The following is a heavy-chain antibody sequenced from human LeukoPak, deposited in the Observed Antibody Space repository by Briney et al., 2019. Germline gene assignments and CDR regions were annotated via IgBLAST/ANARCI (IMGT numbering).Heavy chain of an antibody. V-gene: IGHV3-30*18. CDR1: GFTLSSYG. CDR3: AKDSLRWSYFYYGMDV. D-gene: IGHD4-23*01. CDR2: ISYAGSNK. Sequence: GGSLRLSCAASGFTLSSYGMHWVRQAPGKGLEWVAVISYAGSNKYYVDSVKGRFTISRDNSKNTLYLQMNSLRAEDTAVYYCAKDSLRWSYFYYGMDVWGQGTTVTISS. J-gene: IGHJ6*02.